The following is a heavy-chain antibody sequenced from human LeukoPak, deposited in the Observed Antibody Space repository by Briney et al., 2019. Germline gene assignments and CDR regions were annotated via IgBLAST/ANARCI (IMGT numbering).Heavy chain of an antibody. CDR2: INQDGGDK. CDR1: GFTFSGHW. V-gene: IGHV3-7*01. D-gene: IGHD1-14*01. CDR3: AKSEDY. J-gene: IGHJ4*02. Sequence: GGSLRLSRAASGFTFSGHWMKWVRQAPGKGLEWVASINQDGGDKYYVDSVKGRFTISRDNAKNSLYLQMNSLRTEDSAVYYCAKSEDYWGQGTLVTVSS.